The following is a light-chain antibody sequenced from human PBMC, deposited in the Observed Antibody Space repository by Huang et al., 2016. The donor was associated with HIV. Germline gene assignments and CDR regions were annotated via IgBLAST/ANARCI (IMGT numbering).Light chain of an antibody. J-gene: IGKJ4*01. V-gene: IGKV1-13*02. Sequence: AIQLTQSPSSLSASVGDRVTISCRASRAISSALAWYQQKPGTAPKLRIYDASTLEGGVPSRFSGSASGTEFTLNISRLQPEDFAIYYCQQFNFFGGGTKVQIK. CDR3: QQFNF. CDR2: DAS. CDR1: RAISSA.